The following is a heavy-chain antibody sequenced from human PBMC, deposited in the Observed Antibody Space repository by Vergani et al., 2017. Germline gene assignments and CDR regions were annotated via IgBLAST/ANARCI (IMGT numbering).Heavy chain of an antibody. J-gene: IGHJ4*02. V-gene: IGHV4-39*07. D-gene: IGHD3-3*01. CDR3: ARDDRDFWSGYYTGFDY. CDR2: IYYSGST. Sequence: QVKLQESGPGLLKPSETLSLTCIVSGGSISSSSYYWGWIRQPPGKGLEWIGSIYYSGSTNYNPSLKSRVTISVDTSKNQFSLKLSSVTAADTAVYYCARDDRDFWSGYYTGFDYWGQGTLVTVSS. CDR1: GGSISSSSYY.